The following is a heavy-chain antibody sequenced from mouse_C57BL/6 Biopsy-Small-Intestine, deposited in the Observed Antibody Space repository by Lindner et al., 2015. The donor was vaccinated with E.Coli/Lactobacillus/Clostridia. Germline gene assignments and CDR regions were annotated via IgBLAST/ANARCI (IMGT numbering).Heavy chain of an antibody. Sequence: VQLQESGPELVKPGASVKISCKASGYAFSGSWMNWVKQRPGQGLEWIGRIYPGDGDTNYNGKFKGKATLTADKSSSTAYMQLSSLTSEDSAVYFCAPIYYGNYGGYYYAMDYWGQGTSVTVSS. J-gene: IGHJ4*01. CDR1: GYAFSGSW. CDR2: IYPGDGDT. CDR3: APIYYGNYGGYYYAMDY. V-gene: IGHV1-82*01. D-gene: IGHD2-1*01.